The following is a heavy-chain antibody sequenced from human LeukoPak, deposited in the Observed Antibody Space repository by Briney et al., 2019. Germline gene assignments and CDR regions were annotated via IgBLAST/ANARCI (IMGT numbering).Heavy chain of an antibody. J-gene: IGHJ4*02. CDR2: IYYSGST. D-gene: IGHD6-19*01. V-gene: IGHV4-39*01. CDR1: GGSISSSSYY. Sequence: SETLSLTCTVSGGSISSSSYYWGWIRQPPGKGLEWIGSIYYSGSTYYNPSLKSRVTISVDTSKNQFSLKLSSVTAADTAVYYCATTDHSSGWCIDYWGQGTLVTVSS. CDR3: ATTDHSSGWCIDY.